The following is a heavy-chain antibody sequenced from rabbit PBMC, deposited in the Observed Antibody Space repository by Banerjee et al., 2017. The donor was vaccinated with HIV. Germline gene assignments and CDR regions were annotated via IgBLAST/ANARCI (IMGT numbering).Heavy chain of an antibody. D-gene: IGHD2-1*01. V-gene: IGHV1S45*01. Sequence: QEQLVESGGGLVKPEGSLTLTCTASGFSFSNKYVMCWVRQAPGKGLEWIACIVTGSGRTYYASWAKGRFTISKTSSTTVTLEMTSLTAADTATYFCARGGSYDDYGDPPFNFWGQGTLVTVS. CDR2: IVTGSGRT. CDR3: ARGGSYDDYGDPPFNF. J-gene: IGHJ3*01. CDR1: GFSFSNKYV.